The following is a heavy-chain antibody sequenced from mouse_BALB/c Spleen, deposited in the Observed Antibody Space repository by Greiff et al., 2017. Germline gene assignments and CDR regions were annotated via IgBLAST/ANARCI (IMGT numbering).Heavy chain of an antibody. CDR1: GYTFTSYY. CDR2: INPSNGGT. CDR3: TRWPNWDYAMDY. J-gene: IGHJ4*01. D-gene: IGHD4-1*01. V-gene: IGHV1S81*02. Sequence: QVQLKQPGAELVKPGASVKLSCKASGYTFTSYYMYWVKQRPGQGLEWIGGINPSNGGTNFNEKFKSKATLTVDKSSSTAYMQLSSLTSEDSAVYYCTRWPNWDYAMDYWGQGTSVTVSS.